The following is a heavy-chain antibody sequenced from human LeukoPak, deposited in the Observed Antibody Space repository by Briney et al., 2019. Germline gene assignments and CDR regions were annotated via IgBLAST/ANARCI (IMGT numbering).Heavy chain of an antibody. Sequence: GGSLRLSCAASGFTFSSYSMNWVRQAPGKGLEWVSSISTSSNYMYYADSVKGRFTISRDNAKSSLYLQMNSLRAEDTAVYYCASSLFDPWGQGTLVTVPS. CDR1: GFTFSSYS. CDR3: ASSLFDP. CDR2: ISTSSNYM. J-gene: IGHJ5*02. V-gene: IGHV3-21*01.